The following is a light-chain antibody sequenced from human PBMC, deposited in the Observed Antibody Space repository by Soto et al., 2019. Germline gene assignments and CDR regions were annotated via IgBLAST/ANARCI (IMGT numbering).Light chain of an antibody. J-gene: IGLJ1*01. CDR1: SSNIGAGYD. CDR2: GNS. V-gene: IGLV1-40*01. CDR3: QSYDSSLSGYV. Sequence: QSVLTQPPSVSGAPGQRVTISCTGSSSNIGAGYDVHWYQQLPGTAPKLLIYGNSNRPSGVPDRFSGSKSGTSASLAITGLQAEDEADSYCQSYDSSLSGYVVGTGTKPTVL.